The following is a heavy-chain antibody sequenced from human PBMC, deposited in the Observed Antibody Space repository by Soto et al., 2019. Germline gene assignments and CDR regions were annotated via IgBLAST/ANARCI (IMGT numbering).Heavy chain of an antibody. CDR3: ARGRGYSYVRYFQH. V-gene: IGHV4-61*01. CDR1: GGSVSSGSYY. CDR2: IYYSGST. J-gene: IGHJ1*01. D-gene: IGHD5-18*01. Sequence: QVQLQESGPGLVKPSETLSLTCTVSGGSVSSGSYYWSWIRQPPGKGLEWIGYIYYSGSTNYNPSLKSRVTISVDTSKNQFSLKLSSVTAADTAVYYCARGRGYSYVRYFQHWGQGTLVTVSS.